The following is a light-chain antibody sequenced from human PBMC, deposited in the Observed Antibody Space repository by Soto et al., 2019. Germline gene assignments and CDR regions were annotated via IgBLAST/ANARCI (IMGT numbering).Light chain of an antibody. CDR2: DNN. CDR3: GTWYSSLSAGV. V-gene: IGLV1-51*01. Sequence: QSVLTQPPSVSAAPGQKVTISCSGSSSNIGNNYVSWYQQLPRTAPKLLIYDNNKRPSGIPDRFSGSKSGTSATLGITGLQTGDEADYYCGTWYSSLSAGVFGGGTKVTVL. J-gene: IGLJ2*01. CDR1: SSNIGNNY.